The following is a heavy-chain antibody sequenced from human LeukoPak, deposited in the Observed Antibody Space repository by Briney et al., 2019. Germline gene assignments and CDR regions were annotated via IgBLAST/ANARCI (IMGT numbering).Heavy chain of an antibody. CDR3: ARDLIVPAAMEGGYSGYGDYYYGMDV. CDR2: IWYDGSNK. J-gene: IGHJ6*02. Sequence: PGRSLRLSCAASGFTFSSYGMHWVRQAPGKGLEWVAVIWYDGSNKYYADSVKGRFTISRDNSKNTLYLQMNSLRAEDTAVYYCARDLIVPAAMEGGYSGYGDYYYGMDVWGQGTTVTVSS. D-gene: IGHD5-12*01. V-gene: IGHV3-33*01. CDR1: GFTFSSYG.